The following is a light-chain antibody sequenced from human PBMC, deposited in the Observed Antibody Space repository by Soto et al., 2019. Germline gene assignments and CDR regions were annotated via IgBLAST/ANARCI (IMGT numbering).Light chain of an antibody. CDR2: DAS. V-gene: IGKV3-11*01. J-gene: IGKJ4*01. Sequence: EIVLTQSPATLSLSPGERATLSCRASLTINNFLAWYQQRPGQVPRLLIYDASNRATGVPARFSGSGSGTDFTLTISNLEPEDFAVYYCQQRRNWPITFGGGTKVEIK. CDR3: QQRRNWPIT. CDR1: LTINNF.